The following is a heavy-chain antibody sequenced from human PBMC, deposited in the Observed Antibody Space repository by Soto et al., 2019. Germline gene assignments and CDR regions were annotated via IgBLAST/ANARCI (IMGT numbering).Heavy chain of an antibody. CDR2: TNSDGTDS. Sequence: GGSLRLSCAAAGFDFEDYAMHWVHQVPGKGLEWVSLTNSDGTDSYYMDSVKGRFTISRDNAKSTLYLQMDRLRPEDTALYFCAKSLYYYDSSPLDHWGQGTLVTVSS. V-gene: IGHV3-43D*04. CDR1: GFDFEDYA. CDR3: AKSLYYYDSSPLDH. D-gene: IGHD3-22*01. J-gene: IGHJ4*02.